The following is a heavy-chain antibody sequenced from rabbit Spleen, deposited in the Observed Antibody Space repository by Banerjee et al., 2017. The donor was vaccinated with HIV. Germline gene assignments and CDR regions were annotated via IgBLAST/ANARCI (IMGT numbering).Heavy chain of an antibody. CDR3: ARDLVGVIGWNFYL. Sequence: QEQLEESGGDLVKPEGPLTLTCTASGFSFSSSYWMSWVRQAPGKGLEWIACINAATGKPVYATWAKGRFTISRTSSTTVTLRMTSLTAADRATYFCARDLVGVIGWNFYLWGPGTLVTVS. D-gene: IGHD1-1*01. CDR2: INAATGKP. J-gene: IGHJ4*01. CDR1: GFSFSSSYW. V-gene: IGHV1S45*01.